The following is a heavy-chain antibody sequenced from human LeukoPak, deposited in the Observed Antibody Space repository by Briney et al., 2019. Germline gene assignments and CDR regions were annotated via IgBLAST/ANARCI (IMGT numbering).Heavy chain of an antibody. J-gene: IGHJ4*02. V-gene: IGHV4-30-2*01. Sequence: SETLSLTCTVSGDSINRYYWSWIRQPPGKGLEWIGYIYHSGSTSYNPSLKSRVTISVDRSKNQFSLKLISVTAADTAVYYCAGAEGGYSYGYYWGQGTLVTVSS. CDR3: AGAEGGYSYGYY. CDR1: GDSINRYY. CDR2: IYHSGST. D-gene: IGHD5-18*01.